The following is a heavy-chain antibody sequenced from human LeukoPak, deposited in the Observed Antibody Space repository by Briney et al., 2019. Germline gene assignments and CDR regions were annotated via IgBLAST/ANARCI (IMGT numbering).Heavy chain of an antibody. J-gene: IGHJ4*02. D-gene: IGHD5-18*01. Sequence: GGSLRLSCAASGFTFSSYWMHWVRQAPGKGLVWVSRIDNDGYSTVYADSVKDRFTISRDNAKNTLNLQMNSLRAEDTALYYCARQADTAMLIWSFTDYWGQGTLVTVSS. CDR1: GFTFSSYW. CDR2: IDNDGYST. V-gene: IGHV3-74*01. CDR3: ARQADTAMLIWSFTDY.